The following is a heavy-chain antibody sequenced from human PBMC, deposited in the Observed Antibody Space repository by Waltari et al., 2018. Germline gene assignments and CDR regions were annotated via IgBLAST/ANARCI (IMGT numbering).Heavy chain of an antibody. J-gene: IGHJ4*02. Sequence: QVQLQESGPGLVKPSETLSLTCTISVDSFNDYYWCWIRQPPGKGLEWLGYIHYSGSTDSSPSFKSRVTMSIDTSKNQFSLNLSSVSAADTAVYYCARDAATGYFDSWGQGTLVTVSS. CDR3: ARDAATGYFDS. V-gene: IGHV4-59*01. CDR1: VDSFNDYY. D-gene: IGHD1-1*01. CDR2: IHYSGST.